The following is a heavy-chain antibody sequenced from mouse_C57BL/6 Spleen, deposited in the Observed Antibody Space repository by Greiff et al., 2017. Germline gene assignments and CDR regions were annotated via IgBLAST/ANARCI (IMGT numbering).Heavy chain of an antibody. Sequence: VKLMESGPELVKPGASVKISCKASGYSFTSYYIHWVKQRPGQGLEWIGWIYPGSGNTKYNEKFKGKATLTADTSSSTAYMQLSSLTSEDSAVYYCARALTGVDYWGQGTTLTVSS. CDR2: IYPGSGNT. D-gene: IGHD4-1*01. J-gene: IGHJ2*01. CDR3: ARALTGVDY. V-gene: IGHV1-66*01. CDR1: GYSFTSYY.